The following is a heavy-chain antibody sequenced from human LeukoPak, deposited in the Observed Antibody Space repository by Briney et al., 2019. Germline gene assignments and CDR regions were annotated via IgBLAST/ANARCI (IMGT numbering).Heavy chain of an antibody. V-gene: IGHV1-2*04. D-gene: IGHD4-11*01. J-gene: IGHJ6*02. CDR3: ARDGRPRTTPYYYYGMDV. Sequence: ASVKVSCKASGYTFTGYYMHWVRQAPGQGLEWMGWINPNSGGTNYAQKFQGWVTMTRDTSISTAYMELSRLRSDDTAVYYCARDGRPRTTPYYYYGMDVWGQGTTVTVTS. CDR1: GYTFTGYY. CDR2: INPNSGGT.